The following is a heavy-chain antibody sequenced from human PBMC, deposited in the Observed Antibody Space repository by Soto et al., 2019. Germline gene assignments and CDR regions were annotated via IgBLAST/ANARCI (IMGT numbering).Heavy chain of an antibody. Sequence: GASVKVSCKASGYTFTSYGVSWVRQAPGQGLEWMGWISAYNGNTNYAQELQGRVTMTTDTSTSTAYMELRSLKSDDTAVYYCARGRGASTASSGSSSDYWGQGTLVTVSS. D-gene: IGHD1-26*01. CDR3: ARGRGASTASSGSSSDY. CDR1: GYTFTSYG. V-gene: IGHV1-18*01. CDR2: ISAYNGNT. J-gene: IGHJ4*02.